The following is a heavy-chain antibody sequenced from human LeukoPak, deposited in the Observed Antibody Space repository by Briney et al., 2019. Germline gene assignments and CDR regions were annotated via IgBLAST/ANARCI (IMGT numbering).Heavy chain of an antibody. CDR1: GFIFNKHA. CDR3: ARGGAARPDY. J-gene: IGHJ4*02. CDR2: LSGSGGST. D-gene: IGHD6-6*01. V-gene: IGHV3-23*01. Sequence: GGSLRLSCAASGFIFNKHAMSWVRQAPGKGLEWVSGLSGSGGSTDYADSVKGRFTVSRDNSKNTLFLQMNSLRTEDTAVYYCARGGAARPDYWGQGTLVTVSS.